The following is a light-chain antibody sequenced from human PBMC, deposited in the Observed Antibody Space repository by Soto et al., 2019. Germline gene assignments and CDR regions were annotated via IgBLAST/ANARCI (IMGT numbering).Light chain of an antibody. V-gene: IGKV1-5*01. CDR1: QSISSR. Sequence: DIQMTQSPFTLSASVGDRVTITCRASQSISSRLAWHQQKPGKAPKVLIYDASSLKSGVPSRFSGSGSGTEFTLTISSLQPDDFATYYCQQYNSYPWTFGQGTKVDI. J-gene: IGKJ1*01. CDR3: QQYNSYPWT. CDR2: DAS.